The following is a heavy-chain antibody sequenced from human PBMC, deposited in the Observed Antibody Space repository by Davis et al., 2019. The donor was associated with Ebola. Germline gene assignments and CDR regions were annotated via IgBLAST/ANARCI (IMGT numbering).Heavy chain of an antibody. D-gene: IGHD6-13*01. CDR2: VHGGNGNT. V-gene: IGHV1-3*01. J-gene: IGHJ5*02. Sequence: ASVKVSCKASGYTFTNYGISWVRQAPGQRLEWMGWVHGGNGNTKYSQRFQGRVTITTDTSASTAYLDLSSLRSDDTAVFYCARASAAGTGWFDPWGQGTLVTVSS. CDR1: GYTFTNYG. CDR3: ARASAAGTGWFDP.